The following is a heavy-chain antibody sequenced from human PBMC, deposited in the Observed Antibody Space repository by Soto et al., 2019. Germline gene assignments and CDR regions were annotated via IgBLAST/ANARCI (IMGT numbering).Heavy chain of an antibody. V-gene: IGHV3-21*01. D-gene: IGHD2-21*02. CDR2: IGTRSDI. Sequence: GGSLRLSCAASGFTFSTYSMHWVRQAPGKGLEWVSSIGTRSDIYYADSVKGRFTISRDNAKNSLSLQMNSMTAEDTAVYYCAREETAWPLAYGLDVWGQGTTVTVSS. CDR3: AREETAWPLAYGLDV. CDR1: GFTFSTYS. J-gene: IGHJ6*02.